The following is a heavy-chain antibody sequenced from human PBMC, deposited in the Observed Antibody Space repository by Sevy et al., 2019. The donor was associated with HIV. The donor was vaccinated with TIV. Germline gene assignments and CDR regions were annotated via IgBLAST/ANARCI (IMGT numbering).Heavy chain of an antibody. CDR1: GYRFTSYW. V-gene: IGHV5-51*01. Sequence: GESLKISCKGSGYRFTSYWIGWVRQMPGKGLEWMGIINPGDSETTYSPSFQGQVTITVDKSISTAYLQWSSRKASDTAIYYCGRRINSGYGSGGSCSIFNYWAREPWSPSPQ. CDR2: INPGDSET. J-gene: IGHJ4*02. D-gene: IGHD2-15*01. CDR3: GRRINSGYGSGGSCSIFNY.